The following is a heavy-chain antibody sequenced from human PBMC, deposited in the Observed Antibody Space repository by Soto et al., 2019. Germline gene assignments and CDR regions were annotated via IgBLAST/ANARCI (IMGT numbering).Heavy chain of an antibody. CDR1: GFTFSNAW. CDR2: IKSKTDGGTT. CDR3: TTFVTPRGIDF. D-gene: IGHD2-21*02. J-gene: IGHJ6*02. V-gene: IGHV3-15*01. Sequence: EVQLVESGGGLVKPGGSLRLSCAASGFTFSNAWMSWVRQAPGKGLEWVGRIKSKTDGGTTDYAAPVKGRFTITRDDSNNTLDLQMNRLKPEDPAVYYCTTFVTPRGIDFWDQGTTVTVSS.